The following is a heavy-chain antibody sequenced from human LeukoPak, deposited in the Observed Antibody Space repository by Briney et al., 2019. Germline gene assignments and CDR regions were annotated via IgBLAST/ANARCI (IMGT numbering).Heavy chain of an antibody. Sequence: PGGSLRLSCAASEFTFSSSWTNWVRQAPGKGLEWVANIKQDGSEKYYVDSVKGRFTISRDNAKGSLYLQMNSLRAEDTAVYYCAKDHFSRRVAAAGTIDYWGQGTLVTVSS. J-gene: IGHJ4*02. D-gene: IGHD6-13*01. CDR1: EFTFSSSW. V-gene: IGHV3-7*03. CDR3: AKDHFSRRVAAAGTIDY. CDR2: IKQDGSEK.